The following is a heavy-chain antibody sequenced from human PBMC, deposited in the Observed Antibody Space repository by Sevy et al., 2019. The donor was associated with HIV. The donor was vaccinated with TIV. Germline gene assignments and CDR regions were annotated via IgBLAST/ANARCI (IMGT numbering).Heavy chain of an antibody. D-gene: IGHD4-17*01. CDR3: ARDGGTLTTPGAFDI. CDR2: IYHSGNT. J-gene: IGHJ3*02. V-gene: IGHV4-30-2*01. CDR1: GGSISSGSYS. Sequence: SETLSLTCTVSGGSISSGSYSWNWIRQPPGKGLEWIGYIYHSGNTYYNPSLKSRLTISVDRSKNQFSLKLSSVTAAETATYYCARDGGTLTTPGAFDIWGQGTMVTVSS.